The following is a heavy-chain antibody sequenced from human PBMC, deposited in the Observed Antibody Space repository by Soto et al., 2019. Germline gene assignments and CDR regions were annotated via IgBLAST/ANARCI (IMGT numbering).Heavy chain of an antibody. CDR2: IFHSGGT. Sequence: SETLSLTCAVSGGSISSSNWWSWVRQPPGKGLEWIGEIFHSGGTNYNPSLKSRVTISLDKSKNQFSLKLSSVTAADTAVYYCARDRGWPITIVNDCWGQGTLVT. J-gene: IGHJ4*02. CDR1: GGSISSSNW. D-gene: IGHD3-9*01. V-gene: IGHV4-4*02. CDR3: ARDRGWPITIVNDC.